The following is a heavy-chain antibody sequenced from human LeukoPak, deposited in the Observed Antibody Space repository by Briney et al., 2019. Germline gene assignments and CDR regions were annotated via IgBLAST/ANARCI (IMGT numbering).Heavy chain of an antibody. D-gene: IGHD3-10*01. Sequence: GGSLRLSCTASGFTFGDYAMSWVRQAPGKGLEWVSAISDSGSSTYYADSVKGRFTISRDNSKNTLYLQMNSLRAGDTAVYYCATVEPFYYARGSDYWGQGTLVTVSS. CDR1: GFTFGDYA. J-gene: IGHJ4*02. V-gene: IGHV3-23*01. CDR2: ISDSGSST. CDR3: ATVEPFYYARGSDY.